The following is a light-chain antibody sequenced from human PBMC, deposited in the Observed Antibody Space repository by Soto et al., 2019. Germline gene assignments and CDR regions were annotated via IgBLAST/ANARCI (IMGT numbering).Light chain of an antibody. CDR1: QSVSSNY. V-gene: IGKV3-20*01. CDR2: AAS. Sequence: EIVLTQSPGTLSLSPGERATLSCRASQSVSSNYLAWYQQKPGQAPRLLIYAASKRAAGIPDRFSGSGSGSDFTLTISRLEPEDFAVYYCQRYGNSPWTFGQGTKVEIK. J-gene: IGKJ1*01. CDR3: QRYGNSPWT.